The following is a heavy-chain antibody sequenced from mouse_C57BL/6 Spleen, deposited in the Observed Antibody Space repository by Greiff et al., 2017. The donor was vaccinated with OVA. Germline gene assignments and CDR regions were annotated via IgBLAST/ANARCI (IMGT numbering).Heavy chain of an antibody. V-gene: IGHV1-59*01. D-gene: IGHD1-1*01. CDR1: GYTFTSYW. J-gene: IGHJ2*01. CDR3: ARALITTVVPYYFDY. Sequence: QVQLKQPGAELVRPGTSVKLSCKASGYTFTSYWMHWVKQRPGQGLEWIGVIDPSDSYTNYNQKFKGKATLTVDTSSSTAYMQLSSLTSEDSAVYYCARALITTVVPYYFDYWGQGTTLTVSS. CDR2: IDPSDSYT.